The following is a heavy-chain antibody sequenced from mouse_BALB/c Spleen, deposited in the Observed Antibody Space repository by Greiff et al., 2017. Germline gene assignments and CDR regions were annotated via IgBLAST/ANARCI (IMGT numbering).Heavy chain of an antibody. CDR1: GFSLTSYG. D-gene: IGHD1-1*01. J-gene: IGHJ4*01. V-gene: IGHV2-9*02. Sequence: VQLQESGPGLVAPSQSLSITCTVSGFSLTSYGVHWVRQPPGKGLEWLGVIWAGGSTNYNSALMSRLSISKDNSKSQVFLKMNSLQTDDTAMYYCARERGYGSSYDAMDYWGQGTSVTVSS. CDR2: IWAGGST. CDR3: ARERGYGSSYDAMDY.